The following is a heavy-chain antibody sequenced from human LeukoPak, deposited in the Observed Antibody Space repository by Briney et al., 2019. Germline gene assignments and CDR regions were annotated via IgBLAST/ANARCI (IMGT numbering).Heavy chain of an antibody. J-gene: IGHJ6*04. V-gene: IGHV4-34*01. D-gene: IGHD1-1*01. CDR3: AREPTYNWTQGTVGTYYYYGMDV. Sequence: SETLSLTCAVYGGSFSGYYWSWIRQPPGKGLEWIGEINHSGSTNYNPSLKSRVTISVDTSKNQFSLKLSSVTAADTAVYYCAREPTYNWTQGTVGTYYYYGMDVWGKGTTVTVSS. CDR1: GGSFSGYY. CDR2: INHSGST.